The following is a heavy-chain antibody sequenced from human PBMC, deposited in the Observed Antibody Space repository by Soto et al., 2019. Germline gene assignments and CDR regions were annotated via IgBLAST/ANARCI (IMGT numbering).Heavy chain of an antibody. Sequence: QGQLVQSGAEVKKPGASVKVSCKASGYTFTSYGISWVRQAPGQGLEWMGWISAYNGNTNYAQKLHGRVTTTTDTSPSTGYMDLRSLRSDDTAVYYGSGGLCGSYGMDVWGQWSTVTVSS. V-gene: IGHV1-18*01. D-gene: IGHD5-12*01. CDR1: GYTFTSYG. CDR3: SGGLCGSYGMDV. J-gene: IGHJ6*02. CDR2: ISAYNGNT.